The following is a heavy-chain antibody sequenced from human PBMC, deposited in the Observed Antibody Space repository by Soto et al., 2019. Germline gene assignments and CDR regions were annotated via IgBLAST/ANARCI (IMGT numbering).Heavy chain of an antibody. CDR2: IYHSGST. CDR1: GGSISSSNW. V-gene: IGHV4-4*02. Sequence: SETLSLTCAVSGGSISSSNWWSWVRQPPGKGLAWIGEIYHSGSTNYNPSLKSRGTISVDKSKNQFSLKLSSVTAADTAVYYCARARRTKYYFDYWGQGTLVTVSS. J-gene: IGHJ4*02. CDR3: ARARRTKYYFDY.